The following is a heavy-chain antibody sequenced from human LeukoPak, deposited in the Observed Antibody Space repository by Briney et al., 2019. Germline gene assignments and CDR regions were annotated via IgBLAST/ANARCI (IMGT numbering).Heavy chain of an antibody. Sequence: SETLSLTCTVSGGSISSYYWSWIRQPPGKGLEWIGYLDYTGGTNYNPSLKSRVTISVDTSKNQFSLKLSSVTAADTAVYYCARHAEDYCGGDCYSLIGYFDLWGRGTLVTVSS. CDR2: LDYTGGT. J-gene: IGHJ2*01. D-gene: IGHD2-21*02. V-gene: IGHV4-59*08. CDR3: ARHAEDYCGGDCYSLIGYFDL. CDR1: GGSISSYY.